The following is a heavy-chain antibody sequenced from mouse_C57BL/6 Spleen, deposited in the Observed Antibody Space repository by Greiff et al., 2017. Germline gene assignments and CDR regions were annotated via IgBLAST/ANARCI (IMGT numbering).Heavy chain of an antibody. V-gene: IGHV1-82*01. CDR1: GYAFSSSW. CDR3: ARGLKYYAMDY. J-gene: IGHJ4*01. CDR2: IYPGDGDT. Sequence: VMLVESGPELVKPGASVKISCKASGYAFSSSWMNWVKQRPGKGLEWIGRIYPGDGDTNYNGKFKGKATLTADKSSSTAYMQLSSLTSEDSAVYFCARGLKYYAMDYWGQGTSVTVSS.